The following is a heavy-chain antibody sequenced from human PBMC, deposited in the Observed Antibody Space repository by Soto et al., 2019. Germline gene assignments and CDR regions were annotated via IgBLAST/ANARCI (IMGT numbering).Heavy chain of an antibody. J-gene: IGHJ3*02. CDR2: IYPGDSDT. V-gene: IGHV5-51*01. CDR3: ARKYSGYVEAFDI. D-gene: IGHD5-12*01. CDR1: GYSFTSYW. Sequence: PGESLKISCKGSGYSFTSYWIGWVRQMPGKGLEWMGIIYPGDSDTRYSPSFQGQVTISADKFISTAYLQWSSLKASDTAMYYCARKYSGYVEAFDIWGQGTMVTVSS.